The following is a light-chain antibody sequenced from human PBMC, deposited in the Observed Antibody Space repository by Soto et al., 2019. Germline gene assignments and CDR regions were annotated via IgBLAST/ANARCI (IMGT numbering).Light chain of an antibody. CDR3: QHYNNWPFT. V-gene: IGKV3-15*01. CDR2: GAS. CDR1: QSVSRN. Sequence: EVVMTQSPATLSVSLGERATLSCRASQSVSRNLAWYKQKPGQPPSLLIYGASARATGIPARFSGSGSGTEFTLTLSSLQSEDFAVYYCQHYNNWPFTFGQGTKLEIK. J-gene: IGKJ2*01.